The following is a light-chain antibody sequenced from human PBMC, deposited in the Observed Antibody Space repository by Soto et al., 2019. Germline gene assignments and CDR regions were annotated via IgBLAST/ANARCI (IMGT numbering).Light chain of an antibody. V-gene: IGKV3-20*01. J-gene: IGKJ3*01. CDR2: GAS. Sequence: EIVLTQSPGTLSLSPGERATLSCRASQSVSSSYLAWYQQKPGQAPRLLIYGASSRATGIPDRFSGSGSGTDFTLTISRLEPEDFEVYYCQQYGTPATFGPGTKVDIK. CDR3: QQYGTPAT. CDR1: QSVSSSY.